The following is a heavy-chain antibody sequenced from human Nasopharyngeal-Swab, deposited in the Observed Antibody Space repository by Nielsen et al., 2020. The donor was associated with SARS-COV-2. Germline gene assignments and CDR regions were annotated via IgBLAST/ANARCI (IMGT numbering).Heavy chain of an antibody. CDR2: INHSDRT. V-gene: IGHV4-34*01. CDR3: ARLVSDSSGYYYPHYYYYYMDV. CDR1: GGSSNEYY. D-gene: IGHD3-22*01. J-gene: IGHJ6*03. Sequence: SQTLSLICGVSGGSSNEYYWSWIRQSPDKGLEWIGEINHSDRTIYNPSLKSRVTISVDTSKNQFSLKLSSVTAADTAVYYCARLVSDSSGYYYPHYYYYYMDVWGKGTTVTVSS.